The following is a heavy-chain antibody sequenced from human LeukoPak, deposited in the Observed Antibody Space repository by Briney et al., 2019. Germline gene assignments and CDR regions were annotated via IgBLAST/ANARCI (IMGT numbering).Heavy chain of an antibody. CDR1: GFTFSSYA. CDR2: ISGSGGST. CDR3: AKDQEYSSSSPIDY. J-gene: IGHJ4*02. V-gene: IGHV3-23*01. D-gene: IGHD6-6*01. Sequence: HPGGSLRLSCAASGFTFSSYAMSWVRQAPGKGLEWVSAISGSGGSTYYADSVKGRFTISRDNSKNTLYLQMNSLRAEDTAVYYCAKDQEYSSSSPIDYWGQGTLVTVSS.